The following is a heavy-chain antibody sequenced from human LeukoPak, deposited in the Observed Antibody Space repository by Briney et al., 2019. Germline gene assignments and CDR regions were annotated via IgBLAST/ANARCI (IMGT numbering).Heavy chain of an antibody. CDR1: GYTFTSYD. V-gene: IGHV1-8*01. Sequence: ASVKVSCKASGYTFTSYDINWVRQATGQGLEWMGWMNPNSGNTGYAQKFHGRVTMTRNTSISTAYMELSSLRSEDTAVYYCARSPLWFEYYYYGMDVWGQGTTVTVSS. D-gene: IGHD3-10*01. CDR3: ARSPLWFEYYYYGMDV. J-gene: IGHJ6*02. CDR2: MNPNSGNT.